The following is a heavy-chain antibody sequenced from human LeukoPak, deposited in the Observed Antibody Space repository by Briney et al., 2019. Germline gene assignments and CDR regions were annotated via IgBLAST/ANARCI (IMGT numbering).Heavy chain of an antibody. D-gene: IGHD3-9*01. Sequence: SGGSLRLSCAASGFTFDDYGMSWVRQAPGKGLEWVSSISSSSSYIYYADSVKGRFTISRDNAKNSLYLQMNSLRAEDTAVYYCARDSYYDILTGYTRDAFDIWGQGTMVTVSS. J-gene: IGHJ3*02. V-gene: IGHV3-21*01. CDR2: ISSSSSYI. CDR3: ARDSYYDILTGYTRDAFDI. CDR1: GFTFDDYG.